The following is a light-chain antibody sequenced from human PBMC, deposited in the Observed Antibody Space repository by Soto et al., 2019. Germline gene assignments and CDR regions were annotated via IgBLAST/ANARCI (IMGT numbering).Light chain of an antibody. CDR1: QDISTY. CDR2: AAY. Sequence: DIQMTQAPSSLSASVGDRVTITCRARQDISTYLAWYQQKPGKVPKLLISAAYTLQSGVPPRFRGSGSGTGFTLTISSLQPEDGATYYCQKYDNAPLTFGGGTKVEIK. V-gene: IGKV1-27*01. J-gene: IGKJ4*01. CDR3: QKYDNAPLT.